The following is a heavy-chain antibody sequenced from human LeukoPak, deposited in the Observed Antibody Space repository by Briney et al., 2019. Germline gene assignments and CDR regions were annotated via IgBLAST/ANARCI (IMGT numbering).Heavy chain of an antibody. CDR3: ARPYYYSSGSHPF. D-gene: IGHD3-10*01. J-gene: IGHJ4*02. CDR1: GFTFSSYW. CDR2: INKDGSEK. Sequence: QPGRSLRLSCAASGFTFSSYWMTWVRQAPGKGLEWVANINKDGSEKNYVDSVKGRFTTSRDNAKNSLYLHMNSLRAEDTAMYYCARPYYYSSGSHPFWGQGTLVTVSS. V-gene: IGHV3-7*01.